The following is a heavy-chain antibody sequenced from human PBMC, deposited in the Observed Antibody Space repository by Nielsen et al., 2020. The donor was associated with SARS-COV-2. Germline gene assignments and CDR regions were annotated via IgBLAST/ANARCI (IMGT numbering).Heavy chain of an antibody. D-gene: IGHD1-1*01. CDR3: TRDQEYRRRIKSGRPLTWSYYFGLAV. CDR1: GFTFSSYS. Sequence: GESLKISCEASGFTFSSYSMNWVRQAPGKGLEWVSSISSSSMNIYYADSVKGRFTISRDNAKKSLYLQMNSLRVEDTARYYCTRDQEYRRRIKSGRPLTWSYYFGLAVWGQGTTVTVSS. V-gene: IGHV3-21*04. CDR2: ISSSSMNI. J-gene: IGHJ6*01.